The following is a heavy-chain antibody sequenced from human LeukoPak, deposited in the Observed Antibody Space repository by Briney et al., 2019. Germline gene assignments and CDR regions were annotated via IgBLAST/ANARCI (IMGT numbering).Heavy chain of an antibody. J-gene: IGHJ3*02. Sequence: PGGSLRLSCAASGFTLRSYDMHWVRQPTGKGLEWVSAMGTGDDTYYSGSVKGRFTTVRENAKNTVYLQMNSLRAGDTAMYYCARRSAAAGIDAFDIWGQGTMVIVSS. CDR1: GFTLRSYD. D-gene: IGHD6-13*01. CDR3: ARRSAAAGIDAFDI. V-gene: IGHV3-13*01. CDR2: MGTGDDT.